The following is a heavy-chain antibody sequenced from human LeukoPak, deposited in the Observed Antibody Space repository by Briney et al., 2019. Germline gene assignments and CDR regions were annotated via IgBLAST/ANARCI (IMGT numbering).Heavy chain of an antibody. V-gene: IGHV3-7*01. CDR3: ADVGGGGDY. D-gene: IGHD1-26*01. Sequence: GGSLRLSCAASGFTFSSYWMGWVRQAPGKGLEWVANIKQDGSEKYCVDSVKGRFTISRDNARNSLYLQMNSLRAEDTAVYYCADVGGGGDYWGQGTLVTVSS. CDR2: IKQDGSEK. J-gene: IGHJ4*02. CDR1: GFTFSSYW.